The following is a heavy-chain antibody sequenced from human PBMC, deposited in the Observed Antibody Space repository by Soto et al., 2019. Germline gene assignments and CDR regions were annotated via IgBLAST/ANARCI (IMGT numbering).Heavy chain of an antibody. CDR2: FHFSGST. J-gene: IGHJ4*01. CDR1: GGSINGYY. V-gene: IGHV4-59*01. CDR3: ARASGYSYGYDDFFDN. Sequence: QVQLQESGPGLVKPSETLSLTCTVSGGSINGYYWTWLRQSPTNGLEWIGYFHFSGSTNYNPSLKSRVTISADTSKNQISLTLRSVTAADTAVYYCARASGYSYGYDDFFDNWGQGTLANVAS. D-gene: IGHD5-18*01.